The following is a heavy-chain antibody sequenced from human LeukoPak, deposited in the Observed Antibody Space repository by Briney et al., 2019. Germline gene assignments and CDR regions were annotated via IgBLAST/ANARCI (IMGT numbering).Heavy chain of an antibody. Sequence: SETLSLTCTVSGGSISSSTYYWGWIRQPPGKGLEWIGSIYYSGTTNYNPSLKSRVTISVDTSKNQFSLKLSSVTAADTAVYYCARQGINYGSGSVLAYWGQGTLVTVSS. D-gene: IGHD3-10*01. V-gene: IGHV4-39*01. CDR3: ARQGINYGSGSVLAY. J-gene: IGHJ4*02. CDR2: IYYSGTT. CDR1: GGSISSSTYY.